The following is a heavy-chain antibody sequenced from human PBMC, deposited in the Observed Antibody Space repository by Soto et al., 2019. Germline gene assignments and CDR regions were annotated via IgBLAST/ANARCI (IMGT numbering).Heavy chain of an antibody. D-gene: IGHD3-22*01. CDR3: ARDYYDSSGYYFGQYGMDV. J-gene: IGHJ6*02. CDR2: IIPIFGTA. CDR1: GGTFSSYA. Sequence: GASVKVSCKASGGTFSSYAISWVRQAPGQGLGWMGGIIPIFGTANYAQKFQGRVTITADESTSTAYMELSSLRSEDTAVYYCARDYYDSSGYYFGQYGMDVWGQGTTVTVSS. V-gene: IGHV1-69*13.